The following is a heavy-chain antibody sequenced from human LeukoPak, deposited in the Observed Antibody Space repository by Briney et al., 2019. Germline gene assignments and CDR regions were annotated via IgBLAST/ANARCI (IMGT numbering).Heavy chain of an antibody. J-gene: IGHJ4*02. D-gene: IGHD3-16*01. CDR3: AKDFYDYAGDY. CDR2: IRYGGSNK. V-gene: IGHV3-30*02. Sequence: GGSLRLSCAASGFTFRSYGMHWVRQAPGKGLEWVAFIRYGGSNKYYADSVKGRFTISSHNSKNTLYLLMYRLRAQDTAVYYCAKDFYDYAGDYWGQGTLVTVSS. CDR1: GFTFRSYG.